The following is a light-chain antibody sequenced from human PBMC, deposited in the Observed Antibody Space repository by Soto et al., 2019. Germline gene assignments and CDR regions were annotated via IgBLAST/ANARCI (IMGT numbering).Light chain of an antibody. CDR2: AVS. V-gene: IGKV1-39*01. CDR3: QHSYGTPRT. Sequence: DIQMTQSPSSLSASVGDRVTITSRASRSISTYLNWYQHKPGKAPKVLIYAVSSLQSGVPSRFSGSGSGTDFTLTITSLQPEDSATYYCQHSYGTPRTFGQGTKVDIK. J-gene: IGKJ1*01. CDR1: RSISTY.